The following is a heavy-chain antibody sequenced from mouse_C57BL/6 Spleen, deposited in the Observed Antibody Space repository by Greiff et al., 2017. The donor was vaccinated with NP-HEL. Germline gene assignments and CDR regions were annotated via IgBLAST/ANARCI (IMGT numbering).Heavy chain of an antibody. Sequence: EVQLQESGPGLVKPSQSLSLTCSVTGYSITSGYYWNWIRQFPGNKLEWMGYISYDGSNNYNPSLKNRISITRDTSKNQFFLKLNSVTTEDTATYYCARESLYYYGSSPRAMDYWGQGTSVTVSS. J-gene: IGHJ4*01. CDR2: ISYDGSN. CDR3: ARESLYYYGSSPRAMDY. V-gene: IGHV3-6*01. CDR1: GYSITSGYY. D-gene: IGHD1-1*01.